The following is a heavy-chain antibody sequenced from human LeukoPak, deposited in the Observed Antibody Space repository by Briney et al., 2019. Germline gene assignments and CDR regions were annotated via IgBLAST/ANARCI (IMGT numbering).Heavy chain of an antibody. CDR1: GGSISSSSYY. CDR3: ARVPYCSSTSCYTEGNAFDI. V-gene: IGHV4-39*07. Sequence: SETLSLTCTVSGGSISSSSYYWGWIRQPPGKGLEWIGSIYYSGSTYYNPSLKSRVTISVDTSKNQFSLKLSSVTAADTAVYYCARVPYCSSTSCYTEGNAFDIWGQGTMVTVSS. J-gene: IGHJ3*02. D-gene: IGHD2-2*02. CDR2: IYYSGST.